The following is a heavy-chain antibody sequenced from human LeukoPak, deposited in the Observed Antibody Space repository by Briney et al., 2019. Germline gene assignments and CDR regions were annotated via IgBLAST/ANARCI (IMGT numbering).Heavy chain of an antibody. Sequence: SVKVSCKASGGTSSSYAISWVRQAPGQGLEWMGGIIPIFGTANYAQKFQGRVTITADESTSTAYMELSSLRSEDTAVYYCARIYDFWSGPLSFDIWGQGTMVTVSS. CDR3: ARIYDFWSGPLSFDI. D-gene: IGHD3-3*01. V-gene: IGHV1-69*13. CDR1: GGTSSSYA. CDR2: IIPIFGTA. J-gene: IGHJ3*02.